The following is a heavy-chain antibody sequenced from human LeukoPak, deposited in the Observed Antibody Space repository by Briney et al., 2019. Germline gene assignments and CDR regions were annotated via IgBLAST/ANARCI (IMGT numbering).Heavy chain of an antibody. CDR3: ARDYYDSSGYYGPIFLFDY. Sequence: ASVTVSCKASGYTFTSYYMHWVRQAPGQGLEWMGIINPSGGSTSYAQKFQGRVTMTRDTSTSTVYMELSSLRSEDTAVYYCARDYYDSSGYYGPIFLFDYWGQGTLVTVSS. CDR1: GYTFTSYY. J-gene: IGHJ4*02. CDR2: INPSGGST. V-gene: IGHV1-46*01. D-gene: IGHD3-22*01.